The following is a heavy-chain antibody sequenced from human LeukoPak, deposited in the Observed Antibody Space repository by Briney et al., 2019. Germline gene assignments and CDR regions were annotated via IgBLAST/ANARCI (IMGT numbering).Heavy chain of an antibody. J-gene: IGHJ6*03. V-gene: IGHV4-39*07. Sequence: SETLSLTCTVSGGSISSSSYYWGWIRQPPGKGLEWIGSIYYSGSTYYNPSLKSRVTISVDTSKNQFSLKLSSVTAADTAVYYCAGSYSGSYYYYMDVWGKGTTVTISS. D-gene: IGHD1-26*01. CDR3: AGSYSGSYYYYMDV. CDR2: IYYSGST. CDR1: GGSISSSSYY.